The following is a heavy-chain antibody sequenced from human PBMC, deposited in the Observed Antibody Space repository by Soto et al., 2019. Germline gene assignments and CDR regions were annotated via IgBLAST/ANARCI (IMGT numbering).Heavy chain of an antibody. J-gene: IGHJ3*02. CDR1: GYTFTSYY. CDR3: AKGWDYLAYCGGDCYLDAFDI. CDR2: INPSGGST. D-gene: IGHD2-21*02. Sequence: ASVKVSCKASGYTFTSYYMHWVRQAPGQGLEWMGIINPSGGSTSYAQKFQGRVTMTRDTSTSTVYMELSSLRSEDTAVYYCAKGWDYLAYCGGDCYLDAFDIWGQGTMVTVSS. V-gene: IGHV1-46*01.